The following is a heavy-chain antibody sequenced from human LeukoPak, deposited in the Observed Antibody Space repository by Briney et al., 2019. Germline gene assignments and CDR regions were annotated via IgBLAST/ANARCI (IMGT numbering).Heavy chain of an antibody. CDR3: AKDFAAAGIHNWFDP. V-gene: IGHV3-23*01. CDR1: GFTFSSYA. J-gene: IGHJ5*02. D-gene: IGHD6-13*01. Sequence: GGSLRLSCAASGFTFSSYAMSWVRQAPGKGLEWVSAISGSGGSTYYADSVKGRFTISRDISKNTLYLQMNSLRAEDTAVYYCAKDFAAAGIHNWFDPWGQGTLVTVSS. CDR2: ISGSGGST.